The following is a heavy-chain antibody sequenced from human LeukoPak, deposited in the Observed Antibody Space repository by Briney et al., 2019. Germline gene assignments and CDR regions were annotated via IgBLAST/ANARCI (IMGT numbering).Heavy chain of an antibody. V-gene: IGHV3-48*01. J-gene: IGHJ4*02. CDR1: GFTFSSYS. Sequence: GGSLRLSCAASGFTFSSYSMNWVRQAPGRGREGVSYISSTSSIYYADSVKGRFTVSRDNAKNSLYLQMNSLRAEDTALYYCARATSYGRFDYWGQGTLVTVSS. CDR3: ARATSYGRFDY. CDR2: ISSTSSI. D-gene: IGHD3-10*01.